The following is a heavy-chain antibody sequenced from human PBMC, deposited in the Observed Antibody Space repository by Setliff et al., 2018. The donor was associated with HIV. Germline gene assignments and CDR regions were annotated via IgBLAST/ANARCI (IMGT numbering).Heavy chain of an antibody. D-gene: IGHD4-17*01. CDR1: GGSISSGSYY. V-gene: IGHV4-61*09. Sequence: PSETLSLTCTVSGGSISSGSYYWSWIRQPAGKGLEWIGHIHTSGSTKYNPSLKSRVTISADTSKNQFSLKLSSVTAADTAVYYCARDIWAYGLMGSWGQGTLVTVSS. J-gene: IGHJ5*02. CDR2: IHTSGST. CDR3: ARDIWAYGLMGS.